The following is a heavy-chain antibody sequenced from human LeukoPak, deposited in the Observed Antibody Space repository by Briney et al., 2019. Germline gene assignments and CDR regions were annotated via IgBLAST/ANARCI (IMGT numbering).Heavy chain of an antibody. D-gene: IGHD4-17*01. CDR1: GFTFSSYA. CDR3: ARAPGPRFYFDY. Sequence: GGSLRLSCAASGFTFSSYAMGWVRQAPGKGLEWVSSISGSGGGTYYTDFVKGRFSISRDNSKNTLYLQMNSLRAEDTAVYYYARAPGPRFYFDYWGQGTLVTVSS. CDR2: ISGSGGGT. J-gene: IGHJ4*02. V-gene: IGHV3-23*01.